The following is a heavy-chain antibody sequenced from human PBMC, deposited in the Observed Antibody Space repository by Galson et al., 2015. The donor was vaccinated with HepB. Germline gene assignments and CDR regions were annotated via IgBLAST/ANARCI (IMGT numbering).Heavy chain of an antibody. D-gene: IGHD2-2*01. V-gene: IGHV3-23*01. J-gene: IGHJ4*02. Sequence: SLRLSCAASGFTFNNYAMNWVRQAPGKGPQWVSAISGSGGSTYYADSVKGRFTISRDNSKNTLYLEMNSLRVDDTAVFYCARGHIRELPAAPCFWGQVTLVTVAS. CDR3: ARGHIRELPAAPCF. CDR1: GFTFNNYA. CDR2: ISGSGGST.